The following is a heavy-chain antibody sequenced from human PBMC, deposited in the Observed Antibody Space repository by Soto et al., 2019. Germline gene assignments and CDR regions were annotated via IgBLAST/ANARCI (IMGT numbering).Heavy chain of an antibody. CDR3: ARDHPKPWYYDFWSGYYA. CDR1: GFTFSSYS. CDR2: ISSSSSTI. Sequence: EVQLVESGGGLVQPGGSLRLSCAASGFTFSSYSMNWVRQAPGKGLEWVSYISSSSSTIYYADSVKGRFTISRDNAKNSLYPQMNSLRAEDTAVYYCARDHPKPWYYDFWSGYYAWGQGTLVTVSS. J-gene: IGHJ5*02. D-gene: IGHD3-3*01. V-gene: IGHV3-48*01.